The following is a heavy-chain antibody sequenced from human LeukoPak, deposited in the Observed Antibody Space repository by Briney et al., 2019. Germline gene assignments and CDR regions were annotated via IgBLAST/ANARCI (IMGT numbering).Heavy chain of an antibody. V-gene: IGHV3-53*01. CDR2: IYADGGT. J-gene: IGHJ4*02. CDR3: AKAFDDSSGYYYGFDY. CDR1: GFTVSTNF. D-gene: IGHD3-22*01. Sequence: PGGSLRLSCAVSGFTVSTNFMSWVRQAPGRGLEWVSIIYADGGTSYADSVKGRFTISRDNSKNTVYLQMSSLRAEDTAVYYCAKAFDDSSGYYYGFDYWGQGTLVTVSS.